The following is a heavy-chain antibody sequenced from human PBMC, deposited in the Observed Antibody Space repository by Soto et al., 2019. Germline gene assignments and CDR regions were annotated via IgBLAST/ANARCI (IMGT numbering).Heavy chain of an antibody. CDR2: INHTGGT. CDR3: ARDIRGYSRAFDY. V-gene: IGHV4-34*01. J-gene: IGHJ4*02. CDR1: GGSVNGYY. D-gene: IGHD5-18*01. Sequence: SETLSLTCAVYGGSVNGYYWNWIRQPPGKGLEWIGEINHTGGTHYNPSLKSRVTISLDTSSNQFSLKLTSVTAADTAVYYCARDIRGYSRAFDYWGQGTLVTVSS.